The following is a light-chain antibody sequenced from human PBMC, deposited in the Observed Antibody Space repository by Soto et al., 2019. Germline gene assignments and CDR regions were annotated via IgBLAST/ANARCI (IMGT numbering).Light chain of an antibody. V-gene: IGKV3-20*01. CDR1: QSLSSNY. J-gene: IGKJ5*01. Sequence: EIVLTQSPGTLSLSPGERATLSCRAIQSLSSNYLAWYQQRPGQAPRLLIYDISNRATGVPARFSGSGSETEFTLTISRLEPEDFAVYYCQQYGSLPPITFGQGTRLEIK. CDR3: QQYGSLPPIT. CDR2: DIS.